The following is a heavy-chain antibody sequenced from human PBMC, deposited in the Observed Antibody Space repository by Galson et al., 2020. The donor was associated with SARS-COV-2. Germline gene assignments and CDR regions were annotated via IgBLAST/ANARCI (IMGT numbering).Heavy chain of an antibody. CDR3: VKEDYDSSGYFDY. J-gene: IGHJ4*02. V-gene: IGHV3-64D*08. CDR2: ISSNGGST. Sequence: TGGSLRLSCSASGFTFSSYAMHWVRQAPGKGLEYVSAISSNGGSTYYADSVKGRFTISRDNSKNTLYLQMSSLRAEDTAVYYCVKEDYDSSGYFDYWGQGTLVTVSS. D-gene: IGHD3-22*01. CDR1: GFTFSSYA.